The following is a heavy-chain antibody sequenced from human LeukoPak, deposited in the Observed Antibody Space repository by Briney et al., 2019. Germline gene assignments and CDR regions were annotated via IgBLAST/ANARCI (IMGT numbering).Heavy chain of an antibody. V-gene: IGHV4-4*09. CDR2: IYTSGST. D-gene: IGHD2-15*01. CDR3: ARRRSGGRDFDF. CDR1: GGPISGSY. Sequence: SETLSLTCTVSGGPISGSYWSWIRQPPGKGLEWIGYIYTSGSTNYNPSLKSRVTISVDTSKNQFSLNLSSVTAADTAVYYCARRRSGGRDFDFWGRGTLVTVSS. J-gene: IGHJ4*02.